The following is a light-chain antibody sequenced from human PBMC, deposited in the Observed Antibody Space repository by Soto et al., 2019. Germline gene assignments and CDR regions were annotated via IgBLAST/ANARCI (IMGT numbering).Light chain of an antibody. V-gene: IGKV3-20*01. CDR3: QQYGSSPWT. J-gene: IGKJ1*01. CDR1: QYVSSN. Sequence: EIVMTQSPATLSVSPGERATLSCRASQYVSSNLAWYQHKPGQAPRLLIYGASSRATGIPDRFSGSGSGTDFTLTISRLEPEDFAVYYCQQYGSSPWTFGQGTKVDIK. CDR2: GAS.